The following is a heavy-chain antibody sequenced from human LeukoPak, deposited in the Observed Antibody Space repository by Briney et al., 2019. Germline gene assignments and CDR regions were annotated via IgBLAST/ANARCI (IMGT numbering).Heavy chain of an antibody. Sequence: ASVKVSCKASGGAFTNYAINWVRQAPGQRPEWMGWINAGNGNTKYSQRFQGRVTITRDTSASTAYMELSSLRSEDTAVYYCASPYPGIAAAANSYYYGMDVWGQGTTVTVSS. CDR2: INAGNGNT. V-gene: IGHV1-3*01. J-gene: IGHJ6*02. D-gene: IGHD6-13*01. CDR1: GGAFTNYA. CDR3: ASPYPGIAAAANSYYYGMDV.